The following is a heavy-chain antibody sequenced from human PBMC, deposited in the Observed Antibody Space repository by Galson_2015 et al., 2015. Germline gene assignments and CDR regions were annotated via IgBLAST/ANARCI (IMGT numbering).Heavy chain of an antibody. Sequence: SLRLSCAASGFTFSTYAMNWVRQAPGKGLGWVSVISGSTGSTYYADSVKGRFTISRDNSENTVHLQMNSLRAEDTAVYFCAKALGEAAHSSFDYWGQGTLVTVSS. D-gene: IGHD3-16*01. CDR2: ISGSTGST. CDR3: AKALGEAAHSSFDY. J-gene: IGHJ4*02. CDR1: GFTFSTYA. V-gene: IGHV3-23*01.